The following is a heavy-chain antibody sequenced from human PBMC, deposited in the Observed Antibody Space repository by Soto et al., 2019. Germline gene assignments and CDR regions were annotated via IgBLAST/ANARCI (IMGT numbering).Heavy chain of an antibody. V-gene: IGHV4-4*07. Sequence: SSETLSLTCTVSGASISGFYWSWIRKSAGKGLEWIGRIYATGTTDYNPSLKSRVMMSVDTSKKQFSLKLRSVTAADTAVYYCVRDGTKTLRDWLDPWGKG. D-gene: IGHD1-1*01. CDR1: GASISGFY. CDR2: IYATGTT. J-gene: IGHJ5*02. CDR3: VRDGTKTLRDWLDP.